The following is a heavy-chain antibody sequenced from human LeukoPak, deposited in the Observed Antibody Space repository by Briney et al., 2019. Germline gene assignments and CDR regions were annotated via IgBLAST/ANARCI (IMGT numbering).Heavy chain of an antibody. J-gene: IGHJ4*02. CDR2: ISWNSGSI. CDR3: AKDVGYYGSGSPFDY. V-gene: IGHV3-9*01. D-gene: IGHD3-10*01. CDR1: GFTFDDYA. Sequence: GGSLRLSCAASGFTFDDYAMHWVRQAPGKGLEWVSGISWNSGSIDYADSVKGRFTISRDNAKNSLYLQMNSLRAEDTALYYCAKDVGYYGSGSPFDYWGQGTLVTVSS.